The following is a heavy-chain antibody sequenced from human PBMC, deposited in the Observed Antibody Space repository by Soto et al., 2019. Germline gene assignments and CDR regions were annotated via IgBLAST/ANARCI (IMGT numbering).Heavy chain of an antibody. CDR3: ARPEGHPRAIPYVNGMHV. V-gene: IGHV4-59*03. CDR2: VSTSDYA. J-gene: IGHJ6*01. Sequence: SETLPLTGSVSGTSIRSYYWHCLRHPPLKGLARIGYVSTSDYARYSSSLNSSVTISVDTSNSQVYLRLNSVTAADRAGYDCARPEGHPRAIPYVNGMHVWGDGTAVTDS. CDR1: GTSIRSYY. D-gene: IGHD3-16*01.